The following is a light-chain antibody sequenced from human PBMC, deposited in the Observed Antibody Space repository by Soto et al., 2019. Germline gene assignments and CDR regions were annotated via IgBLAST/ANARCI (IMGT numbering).Light chain of an antibody. CDR3: QQYNTYPLT. CDR1: QSISTW. V-gene: IGKV1-5*03. CDR2: KES. J-gene: IGKJ4*01. Sequence: DIQMNQSPSTLSASVGDRVTITCRASQSISTWLAWYQQKPGKAPKLLIYKESSLASGVPSRFSGSGSETEFTLTISSLQPDDFATYYCQQYNTYPLTFGGGTTVEVK.